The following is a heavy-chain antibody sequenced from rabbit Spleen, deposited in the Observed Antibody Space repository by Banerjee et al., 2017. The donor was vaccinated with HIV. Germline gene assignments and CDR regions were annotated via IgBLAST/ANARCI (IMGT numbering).Heavy chain of an antibody. V-gene: IGHV1S45*01. Sequence: QERLVESGGGLVQPGGSLKLSCKASGFDFSRTGVSWVRQAPGKGLEWIACINAATGKAVYASWAKGRFTISKTSSTTVTLHMTSLTVADTATYFCARDLTDAIGWNFNLWGQGTLVTVS. CDR2: INAATGKA. J-gene: IGHJ4*01. CDR1: GFDFSRTG. CDR3: ARDLTDAIGWNFNL. D-gene: IGHD1-1*01.